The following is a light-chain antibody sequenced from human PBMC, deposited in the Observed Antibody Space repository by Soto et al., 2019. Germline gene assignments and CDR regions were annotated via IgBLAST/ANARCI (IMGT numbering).Light chain of an antibody. CDR1: SSNIGSNY. V-gene: IGLV1-47*01. Sequence: QPVLTQPPSASGTPGQRVTISCSGSSSNIGSNYVYWYQQLPGTAPKLLIYRNNPRPSGVPDRFSGSKSGTSASLAISGLRSEDEADYYCAAWDDSLSGRVFGGGTKLTVL. J-gene: IGLJ2*01. CDR3: AAWDDSLSGRV. CDR2: RNN.